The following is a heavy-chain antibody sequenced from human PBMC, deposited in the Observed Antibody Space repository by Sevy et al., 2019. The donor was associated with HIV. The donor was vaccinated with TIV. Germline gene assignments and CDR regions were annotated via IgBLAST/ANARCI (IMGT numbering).Heavy chain of an antibody. CDR1: GFPFSDAW. Sequence: GGSLRLSCAASGFPFSDAWMNWVRQAPGKGLEWVGLIKNENEGGTTDYAAPVKGRFTISRDDSKNSLFLQMSSLKTEDTAIYYCTIDWGSGTTWVRAFDLWGQGTMVTVSS. V-gene: IGHV3-15*01. J-gene: IGHJ3*01. D-gene: IGHD1-7*01. CDR2: IKNENEGGTT. CDR3: TIDWGSGTTWVRAFDL.